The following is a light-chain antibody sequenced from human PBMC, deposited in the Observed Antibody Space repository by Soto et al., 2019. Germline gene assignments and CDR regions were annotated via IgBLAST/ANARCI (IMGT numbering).Light chain of an antibody. Sequence: DIQMTQSPSSLSASVGDRVTITCRASQSISSYLNWYQQKPGKAPKLLIYAASSLQSGVPSRFSGSGSGTDFTLTISSLQPEDFATYYCQQSYSPRFTFGGGTKVDI. CDR2: AAS. J-gene: IGKJ4*01. CDR1: QSISSY. V-gene: IGKV1-39*01. CDR3: QQSYSPRFT.